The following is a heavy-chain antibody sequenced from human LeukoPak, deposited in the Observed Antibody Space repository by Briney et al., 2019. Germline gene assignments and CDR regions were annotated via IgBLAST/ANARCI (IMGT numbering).Heavy chain of an antibody. V-gene: IGHV3-7*05. D-gene: IGHD2-15*01. CDR2: MKQDGSEK. Sequence: GGSLRLSCAASGFTFTGYWMNWVREAPGKGLEWVANMKQDGSEKYYVDSVKGRFTISRDNAKNSLYLQMNSLRAEDTAVYYCARDDSPQYYWGQGTLVTVSS. J-gene: IGHJ4*02. CDR1: GFTFTGYW. CDR3: ARDDSPQYY.